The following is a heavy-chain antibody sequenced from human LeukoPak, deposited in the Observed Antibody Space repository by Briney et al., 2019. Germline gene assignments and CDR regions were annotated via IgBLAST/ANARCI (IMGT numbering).Heavy chain of an antibody. J-gene: IGHJ4*02. CDR3: ARDTMTAYYFDY. CDR2: IFHSGST. CDR1: GGTISSYY. V-gene: IGHV4-59*13. Sequence: KPSETLSLTCTVSGGTISSYYWNWIRQPPGKGLEWIGYIFHSGSTSYNPSLKSRVTISVDTSKNQFSLKLSSVTSADTAVYYCARDTMTAYYFDYWGQGTLVTVSS.